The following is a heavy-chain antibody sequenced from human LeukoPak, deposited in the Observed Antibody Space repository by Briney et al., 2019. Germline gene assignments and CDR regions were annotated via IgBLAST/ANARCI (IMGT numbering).Heavy chain of an antibody. CDR3: ARGGCSSTGCYGNWFDP. J-gene: IGHJ5*02. CDR1: GGSISSYY. D-gene: IGHD2-2*01. Sequence: PSETLSLTCTVSGGSISSYYWSWFRQPPGKGLEWIGDIYYRGNTKYNPSLKSRGTISVDTSKNQFSLKLSSVTAVDTAVYYCARGGCSSTGCYGNWFDPWGQGNLVTVSS. V-gene: IGHV4-59*01. CDR2: IYYRGNT.